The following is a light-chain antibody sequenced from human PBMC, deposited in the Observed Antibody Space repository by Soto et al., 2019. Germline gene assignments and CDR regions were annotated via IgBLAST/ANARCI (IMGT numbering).Light chain of an antibody. CDR3: QQYDNLLLT. Sequence: DIQMTQSPSSLSASVGDRVTITCQASQDIANYLNWYQQKAGRAPKFLIYDASNLETGAPSRFSGSGSGTDFTLTISSLQPEDIATYYCQQYDNLLLTFGGGTKVDIK. J-gene: IGKJ4*01. CDR2: DAS. CDR1: QDIANY. V-gene: IGKV1-33*01.